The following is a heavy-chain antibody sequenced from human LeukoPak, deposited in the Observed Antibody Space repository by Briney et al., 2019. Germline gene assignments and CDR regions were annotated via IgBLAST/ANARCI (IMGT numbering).Heavy chain of an antibody. Sequence: SVKVCCKASGGTFSSYAISWVRQAPGQGLEWMGGIIPIFGTANYAQKFQGRVTITTDESTSTAYMELSSLRSEDTAVYYCASLYYDILTGQYNWFDPWGQGTLVTVSS. CDR3: ASLYYDILTGQYNWFDP. CDR2: IIPIFGTA. D-gene: IGHD3-9*01. V-gene: IGHV1-69*05. CDR1: GGTFSSYA. J-gene: IGHJ5*02.